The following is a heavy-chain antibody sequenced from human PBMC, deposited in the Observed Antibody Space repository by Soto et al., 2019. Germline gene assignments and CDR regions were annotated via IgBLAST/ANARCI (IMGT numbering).Heavy chain of an antibody. CDR3: ARVQLTLRVRPGIYYYYRTDV. V-gene: IGHV1-69*13. J-gene: IGHJ6*02. D-gene: IGHD5-18*01. CDR2: IIPIFGTA. CDR1: GGTFSSDA. Sequence: SVKVSCKASGGTFSSDAISWVREAPGQGLEWMGGIIPIFGTANYAQKFQGRVTITADESTSTAYMELSSLRSEDMAVYYCARVQLTLRVRPGIYYYYRTDVSGQGTTGTVSS.